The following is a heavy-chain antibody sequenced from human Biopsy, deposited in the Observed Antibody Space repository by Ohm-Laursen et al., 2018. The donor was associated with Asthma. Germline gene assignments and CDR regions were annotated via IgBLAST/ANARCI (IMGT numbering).Heavy chain of an antibody. D-gene: IGHD1-26*01. V-gene: IGHV4-30-4*02. CDR2: VYSSGST. CDR1: GGSTSSEDYY. CDR3: ARDLGIVGATPGGFNI. J-gene: IGHJ3*02. Sequence: SDTLSLTCTVSGGSTSSEDYYWTWIRQPPGKGLEWVGYVYSSGSTYYNPSLDSRVMISLDTSKNQFSLSLSSVTAADTAVYFCARDLGIVGATPGGFNIWGQGTLVTVSS.